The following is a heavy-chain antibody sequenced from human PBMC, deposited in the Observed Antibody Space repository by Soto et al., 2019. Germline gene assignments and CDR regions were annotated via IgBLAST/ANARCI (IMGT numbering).Heavy chain of an antibody. CDR2: ISAYNGNT. Sequence: ASVKVSCKASGYTFTSYGISWVRQAPGQGLEWMGWISAYNGNTNYAQKLQGRVTMTTDTSTSTAYMELRSLRSDDTAVYYCARKKDDYVWGSYRYLDYWGPAPLVTVPS. V-gene: IGHV1-18*01. CDR3: ARKKDDYVWGSYRYLDY. J-gene: IGHJ4*02. D-gene: IGHD3-16*02. CDR1: GYTFTSYG.